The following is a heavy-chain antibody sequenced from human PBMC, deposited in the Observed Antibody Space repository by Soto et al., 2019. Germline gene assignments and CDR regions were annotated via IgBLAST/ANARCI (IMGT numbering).Heavy chain of an antibody. Sequence: ASVRVSCKASGYTFPSYGISWVRQAPGQGLEWMGWIRAYNGNTNYAQKLQGRVTMTTDTSTSTAYMELRSLRSADTAVYYCARIVGADRRWFDPWGQGTLVTVSS. D-gene: IGHD1-26*01. CDR1: GYTFPSYG. CDR2: IRAYNGNT. J-gene: IGHJ5*02. CDR3: ARIVGADRRWFDP. V-gene: IGHV1-18*01.